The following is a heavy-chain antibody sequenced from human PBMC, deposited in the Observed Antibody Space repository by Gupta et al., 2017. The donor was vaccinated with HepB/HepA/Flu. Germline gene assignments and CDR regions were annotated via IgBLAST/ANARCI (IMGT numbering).Heavy chain of an antibody. CDR1: GFTFSSYG. Sequence: QVQLVESGGGVVQPGRSLRLSCAASGFTFSSYGMHWVRQAPGKGLEWVAVIWYDGSNKYYADSVKGRFTISRDNSKNTLYLQMNSLRAEDTAVYYCARELSVEDIYYGMDVWGQGTTVTVSS. V-gene: IGHV3-33*01. CDR3: ARELSVEDIYYGMDV. D-gene: IGHD2-15*01. CDR2: IWYDGSNK. J-gene: IGHJ6*02.